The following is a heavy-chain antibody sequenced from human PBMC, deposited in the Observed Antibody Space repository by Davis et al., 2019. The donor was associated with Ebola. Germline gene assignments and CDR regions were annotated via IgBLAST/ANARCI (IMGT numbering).Heavy chain of an antibody. D-gene: IGHD2-2*02. CDR1: GFTFSSYA. J-gene: IGHJ4*02. V-gene: IGHV3-30-3*01. CDR2: ISYDGSNK. Sequence: GESLKISCAASGFTFSSYAMHWVRQAPGKGLEWVAVISYDGSNKYYADSVKGRFTISRDNSKNTLYLQMNSLRAEDTAVYYCASGAGYCSSTSCYSPTVTTPVDYWGQGTLVTVSS. CDR3: ASGAGYCSSTSCYSPTVTTPVDY.